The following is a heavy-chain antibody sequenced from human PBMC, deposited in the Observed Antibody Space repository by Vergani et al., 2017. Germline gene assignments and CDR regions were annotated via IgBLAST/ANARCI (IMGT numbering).Heavy chain of an antibody. V-gene: IGHV2-5*02. CDR1: GFSLSTSGVG. CDR3: AHSYYGFWSGYSDY. D-gene: IGHD3-3*01. J-gene: IGHJ4*02. Sequence: QITLKESGPTLVKPTQTLPLTCTFSGFSLSTSGVGVGWIRQPPGKALEWLALIYWDDDKRYSPSLKSRLTITKDTSKNQVVLTMTNMDPVDTATYYCAHSYYGFWSGYSDYWGQGTLVTVSS. CDR2: IYWDDDK.